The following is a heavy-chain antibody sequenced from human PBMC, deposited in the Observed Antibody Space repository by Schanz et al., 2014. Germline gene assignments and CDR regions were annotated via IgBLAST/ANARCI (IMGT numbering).Heavy chain of an antibody. V-gene: IGHV3-30*04. CDR2: ISHDGSIQ. D-gene: IGHD6-19*01. J-gene: IGHJ4*02. Sequence: QVQLVESGGGVVQPGRSLRLSCAASGFTFSNFAMHWVRQAPGKGLEWVTIISHDGSIQYGADSVKGRFTLSRDNSKNTMDLQMNSLRPDDAAVYYCGRDYSGGALDYWGQGTLVTVS. CDR3: GRDYSGGALDY. CDR1: GFTFSNFA.